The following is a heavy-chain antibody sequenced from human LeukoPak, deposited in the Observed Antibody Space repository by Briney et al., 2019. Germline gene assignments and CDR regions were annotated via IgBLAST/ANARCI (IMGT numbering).Heavy chain of an antibody. V-gene: IGHV3-48*01. CDR1: GFTFSSYS. CDR3: AKDRSSYYDSSGPEKRAYNWFDP. CDR2: ISSSSSTI. Sequence: GGSLRLSCAASGFTFSSYSMNWVRQAPGKGLEWVSYISSSSSTIYYADSVKGRFTISRDNSKNTLYLQMNSLRAEDTAVYYCAKDRSSYYDSSGPEKRAYNWFDPWGQGTLVTVSS. D-gene: IGHD3-22*01. J-gene: IGHJ5*02.